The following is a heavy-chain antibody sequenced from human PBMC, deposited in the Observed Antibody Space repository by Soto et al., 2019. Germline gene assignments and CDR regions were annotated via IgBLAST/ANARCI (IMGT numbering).Heavy chain of an antibody. CDR1: GGTFSSYA. CDR3: ATAWPEQWLPRDAFDI. D-gene: IGHD6-19*01. CDR2: FNPIVGTA. J-gene: IGHJ3*02. Sequence: EASVKVSCKASGGTFSSYAISWVRQAPGQGLEWMGGFNPIVGTANYAQKFQGRVTMTEDTSTDTAYMELSSLRSEDTAVYYCATAWPEQWLPRDAFDIWGQGTMVTVSS. V-gene: IGHV1-69*06.